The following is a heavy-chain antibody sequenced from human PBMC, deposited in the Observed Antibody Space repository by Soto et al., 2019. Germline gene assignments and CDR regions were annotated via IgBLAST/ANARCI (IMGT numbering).Heavy chain of an antibody. CDR2: IDPSDSQT. Sequence: PGQSLKISGKGSRYSCGGYWITWVHQNPGKGREWMGRIDPSDSQTYYSPSFRGHVTISATKSITTVFLQWSSLRASDTAMYYCPRQIYDSETGPNFQYYFDSWGPGTPVTVSS. J-gene: IGHJ4*02. D-gene: IGHD5-12*01. CDR3: PRQIYDSETGPNFQYYFDS. CDR1: RYSCGGYW. V-gene: IGHV5-10-1*01.